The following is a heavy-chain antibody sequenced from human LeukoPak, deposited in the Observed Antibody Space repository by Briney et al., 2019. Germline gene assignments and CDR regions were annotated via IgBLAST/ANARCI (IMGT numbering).Heavy chain of an antibody. CDR2: IYYSGST. CDR3: ARDGSGSYLL. J-gene: IGHJ4*02. V-gene: IGHV4-59*01. D-gene: IGHD3-10*01. Sequence: SETPSLTCTVSGGSISSYYWSWLRQPPGKGLEWIGYIYYSGSTNYNPSLKSRVTISVDTSKNQFSLKLSSVTAADTAVYYCARDGSGSYLLWGQGTLVTVSS. CDR1: GGSISSYY.